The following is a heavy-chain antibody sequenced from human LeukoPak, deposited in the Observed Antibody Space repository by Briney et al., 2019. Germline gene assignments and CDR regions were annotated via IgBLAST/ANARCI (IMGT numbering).Heavy chain of an antibody. D-gene: IGHD3-10*01. J-gene: IGHJ4*02. CDR1: GFIFSSYC. CDR2: IKSDGSEE. Sequence: PGGSLRLSCATSGFIFSSYCMCWVRQAPGKGLELVANIKSDGSEEYYGDSVKGRFTISRDNAKNSLYLQMNSLRVEDTAVYYCARGDLWLGHWGQGSLVTVSS. CDR3: ARGDLWLGH. V-gene: IGHV3-7*01.